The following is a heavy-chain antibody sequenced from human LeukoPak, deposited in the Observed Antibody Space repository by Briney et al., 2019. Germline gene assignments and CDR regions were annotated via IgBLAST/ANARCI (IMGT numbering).Heavy chain of an antibody. V-gene: IGHV4-59*01. J-gene: IGHJ3*02. D-gene: IGHD3-10*01. CDR1: GDSISSKY. CDR2: IYYSGST. Sequence: SETLSLTCTVSGDSISSKYWSWIRQPPGKGLEWMGYIYYSGSTNYSPSLKSRVTISVDTSKNQFSLKMSSVTAADTAVYYCATSRVPAADAFDIWGQGTMVTVSS. CDR3: ATSRVPAADAFDI.